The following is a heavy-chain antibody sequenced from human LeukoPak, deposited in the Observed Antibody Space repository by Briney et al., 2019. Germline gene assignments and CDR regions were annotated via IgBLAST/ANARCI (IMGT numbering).Heavy chain of an antibody. Sequence: KPSETLSLTCTVSGGSISSSNYYWGWIRQPPGKGLEWIGSIYYSGSTYYNPSLKSRVTISVDRSKNQFSLKLSSVTAADTAVYYCARGLSQQLVSYWFDPWRQGTLVTVSP. D-gene: IGHD6-13*01. J-gene: IGHJ5*02. CDR1: GGSISSSNYY. V-gene: IGHV4-39*07. CDR3: ARGLSQQLVSYWFDP. CDR2: IYYSGST.